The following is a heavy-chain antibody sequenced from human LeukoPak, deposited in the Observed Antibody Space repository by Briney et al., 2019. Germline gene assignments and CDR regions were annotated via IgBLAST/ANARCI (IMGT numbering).Heavy chain of an antibody. Sequence: GGSLRLSCSASGCTFSNFAMHWVRQAPGKGLECVSSISVNGGNTYYADSVKGRFTISRANSKNTLSLQMSSLRLEDTAIYYCVKSRGPLVRGYHFDYWGQGTLVTVSS. J-gene: IGHJ4*02. CDR1: GCTFSNFA. CDR2: ISVNGGNT. CDR3: VKSRGPLVRGYHFDY. D-gene: IGHD3-10*01. V-gene: IGHV3-64D*06.